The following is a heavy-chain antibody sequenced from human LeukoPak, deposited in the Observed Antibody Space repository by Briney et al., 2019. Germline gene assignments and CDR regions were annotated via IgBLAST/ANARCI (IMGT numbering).Heavy chain of an antibody. D-gene: IGHD1-14*01. J-gene: IGHJ4*02. CDR3: ARGVRPPDY. CDR1: GFTFTTYW. CDR2: INQDGAEK. Sequence: GEPLRLSCAASGFTFTTYWMSWVRQLPGKGLEWVANINQDGAEKYYVDSVKGRFTISRDNAKNTLHLQMNSLRAEDTAVYYCARGVRPPDYWGQGTLVTVSS. V-gene: IGHV3-7*01.